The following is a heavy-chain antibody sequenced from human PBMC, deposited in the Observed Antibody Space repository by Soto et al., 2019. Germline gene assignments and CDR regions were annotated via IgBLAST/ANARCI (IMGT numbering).Heavy chain of an antibody. Sequence: GGSLRLSCAASGFTFSSYGMHWVRQAPGKGLEWVAVIWYDGSNKYYADSVKGRFTISRDNSKNTLYLQMNSLRAEDTAVYYCARDRVTMNYYYGMDVWGQGTTVTVSS. D-gene: IGHD3-22*01. V-gene: IGHV3-33*01. CDR3: ARDRVTMNYYYGMDV. CDR1: GFTFSSYG. CDR2: IWYDGSNK. J-gene: IGHJ6*02.